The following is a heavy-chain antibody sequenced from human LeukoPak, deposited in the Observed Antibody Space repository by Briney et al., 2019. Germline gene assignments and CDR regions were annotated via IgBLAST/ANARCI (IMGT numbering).Heavy chain of an antibody. J-gene: IGHJ5*02. CDR2: IIPILGIA. CDR3: ARGHGGHSSSWYVDWFDP. D-gene: IGHD6-13*01. CDR1: GYTFTGYY. Sequence: SVKVSCKASGYTFTGYYMHWVRQAPGQGLEWMGRIIPILGIANFAQKFQGRVTITADKSTSSAYMELSSLRSEDTAVYYCARGHGGHSSSWYVDWFDPWGQGTLVTVSS. V-gene: IGHV1-69*04.